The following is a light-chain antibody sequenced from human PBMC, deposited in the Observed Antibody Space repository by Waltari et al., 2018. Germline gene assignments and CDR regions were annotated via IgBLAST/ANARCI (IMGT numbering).Light chain of an antibody. Sequence: DIQMTQSPSSLSASVGDRVTITCQASQDIRKNLNWFQQKPGKAPQVLIFGASNSQAAGPSRFSGSGSGTDFAFTISRLQPEDIGTYYCQQYANLPLTFGGGTRVEIK. CDR3: QQYANLPLT. CDR1: QDIRKN. V-gene: IGKV1-33*01. J-gene: IGKJ4*01. CDR2: GAS.